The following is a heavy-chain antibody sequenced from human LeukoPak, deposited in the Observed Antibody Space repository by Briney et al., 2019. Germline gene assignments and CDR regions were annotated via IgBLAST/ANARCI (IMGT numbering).Heavy chain of an antibody. CDR2: IIPIFGTA. CDR1: GGTFSSYA. D-gene: IGHD3-22*01. Sequence: SVKVSCKASGGTFSSYAISWVRQAPGQGLEWVGGIIPIFGTANYAQKFQGRVTITTDESTSTAYMELSSLRSEDTAVYYRARDREATYDSSGYYDYWGQGTLVTVSS. CDR3: ARDREATYDSSGYYDY. V-gene: IGHV1-69*05. J-gene: IGHJ4*02.